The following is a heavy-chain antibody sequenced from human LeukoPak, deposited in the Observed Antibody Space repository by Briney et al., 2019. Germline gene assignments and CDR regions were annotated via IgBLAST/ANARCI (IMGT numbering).Heavy chain of an antibody. CDR1: GYTFTGHY. Sequence: ASVKVSCKASGYTFTGHYLHWVRQAPGQGLEWMGWINPKTGDRTYAQKFQGRVTMTWDTSISTAYMELSSLRSDDTAMYYCARAYEYGWFDPWGQGTQVTASS. CDR3: ARAYEYGWFDP. J-gene: IGHJ5*02. D-gene: IGHD4/OR15-4a*01. CDR2: INPKTGDR. V-gene: IGHV1-2*02.